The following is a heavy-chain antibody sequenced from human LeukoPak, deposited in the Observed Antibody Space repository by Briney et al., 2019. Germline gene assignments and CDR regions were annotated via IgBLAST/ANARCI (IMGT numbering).Heavy chain of an antibody. Sequence: SETLSLTCTVSGGSISSYYWSWIRQPPGKGLEWIGYIYYSGSTNYNPSLKSRVTISVDTSKNQFSLKLSSVTAAGTAVYYCARDKGDSWFDPWGQGTLVTVPS. CDR3: ARDKGDSWFDP. CDR1: GGSISSYY. V-gene: IGHV4-59*01. D-gene: IGHD2-21*01. J-gene: IGHJ5*02. CDR2: IYYSGST.